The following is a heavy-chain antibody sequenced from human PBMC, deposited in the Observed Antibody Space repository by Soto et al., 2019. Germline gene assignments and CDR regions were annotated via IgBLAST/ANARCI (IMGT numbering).Heavy chain of an antibody. Sequence: PGGSLRLSCAASGFTFSSYGMHWVRQAPGKGLEWVAVIWYDGSNKYYADSVKRRFTISRDSSKNTLYLQMNSLRAEDTAVYYCARSWRLVQDYYYGRDVGAKGTRVPVSS. CDR3: ARSWRLVQDYYYGRDV. CDR2: IWYDGSNK. V-gene: IGHV3-33*01. CDR1: GFTFSSYG. D-gene: IGHD6-19*01. J-gene: IGHJ6*04.